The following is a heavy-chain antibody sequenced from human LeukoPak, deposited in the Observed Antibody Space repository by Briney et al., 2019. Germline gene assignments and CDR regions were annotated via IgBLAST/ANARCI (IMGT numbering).Heavy chain of an antibody. CDR1: GYTFTGYY. CDR2: ISPNSGDT. CDR3: ARLDGTDSHFDF. V-gene: IGHV1-2*02. J-gene: IGHJ4*02. Sequence: ASVKVSCKASGYTFTGYYMHWVRQAPGQGLEWMGWISPNSGDTNYAQKFQGRVTMTSDTSITTAYMELNRLRSDDTAVYYCARLDGTDSHFDFWGQGTLVTVSS. D-gene: IGHD5-24*01.